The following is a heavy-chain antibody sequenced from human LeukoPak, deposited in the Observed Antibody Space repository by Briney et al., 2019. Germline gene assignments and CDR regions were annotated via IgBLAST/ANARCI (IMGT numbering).Heavy chain of an antibody. V-gene: IGHV4-59*01. CDR1: GGSISSYY. D-gene: IGHD2-21*01. J-gene: IGHJ6*02. CDR3: ARGKSQVINDYYYYGMDV. CDR2: IYYSGST. Sequence: SETLSLTCTVSGGSISSYYWSWIRQPPGKGLEWIGYIYYSGSTNYNPSLKSRVTISVDTSKNQFSLKLSSVTAADTAVYYCARGKSQVINDYYYYGMDVWGQGTTVTVSS.